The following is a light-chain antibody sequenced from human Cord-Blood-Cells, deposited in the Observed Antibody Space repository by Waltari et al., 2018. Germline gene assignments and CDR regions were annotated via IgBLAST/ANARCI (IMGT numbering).Light chain of an antibody. V-gene: IGLV2-14*01. CDR1: SSDVGGYNY. Sequence: QSALTQPASVSGSPGQSITISCTGTSSDVGGYNYVSWYQQHPGKAPKLIIYDVSIRPSGVSKRFSGSKSGNTASLTISGLQAEDEADYYCSSYTSSSTLVFGGGTKLTVL. CDR3: SSYTSSSTLV. CDR2: DVS. J-gene: IGLJ2*01.